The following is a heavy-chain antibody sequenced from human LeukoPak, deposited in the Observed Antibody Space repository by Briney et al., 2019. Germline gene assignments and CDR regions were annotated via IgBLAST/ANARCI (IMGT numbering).Heavy chain of an antibody. Sequence: PSETLSLTCAVSGGSISSSNWWSWVRQPPGKGLEWIGEIYHSGSTNYNPSLKSRVTISVDTSKNQFSLKLSSVTAADTAVYYCARNAGGYYRPRYYYYYMDVWGKGTTVTVSS. V-gene: IGHV4-4*02. CDR2: IYHSGST. D-gene: IGHD3-3*01. CDR1: GGSISSSNW. J-gene: IGHJ6*03. CDR3: ARNAGGYYRPRYYYYYMDV.